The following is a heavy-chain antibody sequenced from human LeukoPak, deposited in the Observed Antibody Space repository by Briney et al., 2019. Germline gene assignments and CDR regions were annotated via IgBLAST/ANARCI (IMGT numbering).Heavy chain of an antibody. J-gene: IGHJ6*03. D-gene: IGHD2-15*01. CDR3: AREGIDYYYYYYMDV. CDR1: GFTFSSYG. V-gene: IGHV3-30*02. Sequence: QSGGSLRLSCAASGFTFSSYGMHWVRQAPGKGPEWVAFIRYDGSNKYYADSVKGRFTISRDNAKNSLYLQMNSLRAEDTAVYYCAREGIDYYYYYYMDVWGKGTTVTVSS. CDR2: IRYDGSNK.